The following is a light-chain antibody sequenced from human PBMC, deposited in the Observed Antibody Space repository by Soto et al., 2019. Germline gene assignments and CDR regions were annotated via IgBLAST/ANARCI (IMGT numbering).Light chain of an antibody. CDR2: QAS. CDR3: QETHGT. J-gene: IGKJ5*01. CDR1: ESISSW. Sequence: DIQMTQSPSTLSASVGDRVTITCRASESISSWLAWYQQKPGKAPKLLIYQASALEGGVPSRFSGSGSGTEFTLTISSLQPDDFATYYCQETHGTFGQGTRLEIK. V-gene: IGKV1-5*03.